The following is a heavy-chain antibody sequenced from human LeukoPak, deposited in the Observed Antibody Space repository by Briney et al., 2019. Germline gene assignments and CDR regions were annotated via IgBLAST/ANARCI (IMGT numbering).Heavy chain of an antibody. J-gene: IGHJ3*02. D-gene: IGHD6-19*01. CDR1: GGSFSGYY. V-gene: IGHV4-31*11. CDR3: ARDPYSSGLGAFDI. Sequence: SETLSLTCAVYGGSFSGYYWSWIRQHPGKGLEWIGYIYYSGSTYYNPSLKSRVTISVDTSKNQFSLKLSSVTAADMAVYYCARDPYSSGLGAFDIWGQGTRVTVSS. CDR2: IYYSGST.